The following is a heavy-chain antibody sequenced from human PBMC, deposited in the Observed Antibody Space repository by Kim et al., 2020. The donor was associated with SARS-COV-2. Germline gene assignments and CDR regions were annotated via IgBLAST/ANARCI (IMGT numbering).Heavy chain of an antibody. V-gene: IGHV3-30*18. CDR2: ISYDGSNK. CDR3: AKVMVGGELSLAFDY. Sequence: GGSLRLSCAASGFTFSSYGMHWVRQAPGKGLEWVAVISYDGSNKYYADSVKGRFTISRDNSKNTLYLQMNSLRAEDTAVYYCAKVMVGGELSLAFDYWGQGTLVTVSS. D-gene: IGHD3-16*02. CDR1: GFTFSSYG. J-gene: IGHJ4*02.